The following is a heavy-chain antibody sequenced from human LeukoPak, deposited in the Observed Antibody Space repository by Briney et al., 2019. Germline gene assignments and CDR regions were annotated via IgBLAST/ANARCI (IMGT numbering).Heavy chain of an antibody. D-gene: IGHD2-2*01. V-gene: IGHV4-59*12. CDR2: IYYSGST. CDR1: GGSISSYY. Sequence: PSETLSLTCTVSGGSISSYYWSWIRQPPGKGLEWIGYIYYSGSTNYNPSLKSRVTISEDTSKNQFSLKLSSVTAADTAVYYCARGVLPAAIPYYYYGMDVWGQGTTVTVSS. J-gene: IGHJ6*02. CDR3: ARGVLPAAIPYYYYGMDV.